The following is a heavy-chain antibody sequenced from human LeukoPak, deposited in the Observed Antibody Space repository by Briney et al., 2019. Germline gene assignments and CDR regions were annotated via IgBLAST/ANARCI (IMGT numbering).Heavy chain of an antibody. Sequence: SETLSLTCAVYGGSFSGYYWSWIRQPPGKGLEWIGEINHSGSTNYNPSLKSRVTISVDTSKNQFSLKLSSVTAADTAVYYCASFRSLEDYWGQGTLVTVSS. CDR3: ASFRSLEDY. CDR2: INHSGST. D-gene: IGHD3-3*01. J-gene: IGHJ4*02. V-gene: IGHV4-34*01. CDR1: GGSFSGYY.